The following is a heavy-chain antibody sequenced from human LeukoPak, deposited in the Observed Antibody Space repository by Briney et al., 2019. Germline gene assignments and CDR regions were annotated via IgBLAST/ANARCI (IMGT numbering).Heavy chain of an antibody. V-gene: IGHV1-2*02. Sequence: RASVKVSCKASGYTFTGYYMHWVRQAPGQGLEWMGWINPNSGGTNYAQKFQGRVTMTRDTSISTAYMELSRLRSDDTAVYYCARVLHVWGSSTSDYFDYWGQGTLVTVSS. CDR1: GYTFTGYY. CDR3: ARVLHVWGSSTSDYFDY. J-gene: IGHJ4*02. D-gene: IGHD3-16*01. CDR2: INPNSGGT.